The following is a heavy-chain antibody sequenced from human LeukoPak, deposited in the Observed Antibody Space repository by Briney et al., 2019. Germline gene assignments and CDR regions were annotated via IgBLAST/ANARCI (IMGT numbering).Heavy chain of an antibody. CDR1: GYSFTTYW. V-gene: IGHV5-51*01. CDR2: IWPGDSDI. Sequence: SGESLKISCKGSGYSFTTYWIGWVRQMPGKGLEWMGIIWPGDSDITYSPSFQGQVTISADKSISTAYLQWSSLKASDTAMYYCARLGGTVTRHFDYWGQGTLVTVSS. D-gene: IGHD4-17*01. CDR3: ARLGGTVTRHFDY. J-gene: IGHJ4*02.